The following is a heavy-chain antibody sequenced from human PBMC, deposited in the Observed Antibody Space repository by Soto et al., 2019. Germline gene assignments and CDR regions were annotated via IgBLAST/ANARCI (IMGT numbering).Heavy chain of an antibody. Sequence: LRLSFAASLFTVSINYMSLVRQAPLKGLEWVSVIYSGGSTYYADSVKGRFTISRDNSKNTLYLQMNSLRAEDTAVYYCARGWWEPPAHWGQGTLVTVSS. J-gene: IGHJ4*02. CDR1: LFTVSINY. D-gene: IGHD1-26*01. CDR2: IYSGGST. CDR3: ARGWWEPPAH. V-gene: IGHV3-53*01.